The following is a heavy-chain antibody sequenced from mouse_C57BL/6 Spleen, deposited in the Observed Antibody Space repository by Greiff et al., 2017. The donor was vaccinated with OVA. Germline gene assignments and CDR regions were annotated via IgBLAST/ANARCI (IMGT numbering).Heavy chain of an antibody. CDR2: IYPGDGDT. J-gene: IGHJ4*01. CDR1: GYAFSSSW. Sequence: VQLVESGPELVKPGASVKISCKASGYAFSSSWMNWVKQRPGKGLEWIGRIYPGDGDTNYNGKFKGKATLTADKSSSTAYMQLSGLTSEDSAVYFGARDYGSRMDYWGQGTSVTVSS. V-gene: IGHV1-82*01. CDR3: ARDYGSRMDY. D-gene: IGHD1-1*01.